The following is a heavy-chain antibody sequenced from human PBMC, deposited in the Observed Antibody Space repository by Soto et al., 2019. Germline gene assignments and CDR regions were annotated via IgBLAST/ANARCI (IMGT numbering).Heavy chain of an antibody. D-gene: IGHD3-10*01. CDR1: GLTVSNNY. CDR2: IYSGGST. Sequence: PGGSLRLSCAASGLTVSNNYMAWVRQAPGKGLEWVSIIYSGGSTYHADSVQGRFTLSRDTSKNTLFLQMDSLRVEDTAVYYCARANYYGSGTFYKPDYYYGMDVWGQGTTVTVSS. CDR3: ARANYYGSGTFYKPDYYYGMDV. V-gene: IGHV3-53*01. J-gene: IGHJ6*02.